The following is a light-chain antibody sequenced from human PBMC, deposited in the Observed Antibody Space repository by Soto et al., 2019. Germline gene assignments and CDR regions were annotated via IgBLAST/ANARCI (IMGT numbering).Light chain of an antibody. CDR3: QQANSFPQFT. CDR1: EGIGKW. Sequence: DIQMTQSPSSVSASVGGIVTITCRAIEGIGKWLAWSQQTPGKAPRLLIYAASSLQRGVTSRCIGSGSCTTFSLTIISLQPEDFATDYCQQANSFPQFTFGPGTKVDVK. CDR2: AAS. J-gene: IGKJ3*01. V-gene: IGKV1-12*01.